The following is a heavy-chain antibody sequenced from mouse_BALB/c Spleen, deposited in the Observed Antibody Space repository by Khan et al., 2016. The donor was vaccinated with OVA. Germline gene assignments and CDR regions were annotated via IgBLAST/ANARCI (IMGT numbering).Heavy chain of an antibody. Sequence: EVQLQESGPELVKPGASVKISCQASGYSFTNYIIHWVKQNPGQGLEWIGYINPYNDGAKYNEKFKGKATLTSDKSSSTAYMELSGLTSEDSAVSYCARDDGHSFWFAYWGQGTLVTVSA. V-gene: IGHV1S136*01. CDR1: GYSFTNYI. J-gene: IGHJ3*01. D-gene: IGHD2-12*01. CDR2: INPYNDGA. CDR3: ARDDGHSFWFAY.